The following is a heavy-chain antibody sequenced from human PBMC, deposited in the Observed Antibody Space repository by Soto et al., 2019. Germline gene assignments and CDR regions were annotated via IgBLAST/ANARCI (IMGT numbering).Heavy chain of an antibody. V-gene: IGHV4-4*07. CDR3: GRDIYCSGGTCQEYYFDY. D-gene: IGHD2-15*01. Sequence: SETLSLTCTVAGGSFSTYYWRWIRQPAGKGLEWIGPIYSSGSTNYNPSPKKRVTMSVDTSKIQFSLKLSFVTAADAVVYYCGRDIYCSGGTCQEYYFDYWGQGTLVTVSS. CDR2: IYSSGST. J-gene: IGHJ4*02. CDR1: GGSFSTYY.